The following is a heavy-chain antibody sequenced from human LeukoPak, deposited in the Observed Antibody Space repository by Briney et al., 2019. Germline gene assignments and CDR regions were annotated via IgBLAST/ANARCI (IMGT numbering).Heavy chain of an antibody. D-gene: IGHD1-1*01. CDR3: ARDRYGGIIDS. CDR2: IYYSGST. J-gene: IGHJ4*02. V-gene: IGHV4-59*12. Sequence: KPSETLSLTCTVSGGSISSYYWSWIRQPPGKGLEWIGYIYYSGSTNYNPSLKSRVTISVDTSKNQFSLKLSSVTAADTAVYYCARDRYGGIIDSWGQGTLVSVSS. CDR1: GGSISSYY.